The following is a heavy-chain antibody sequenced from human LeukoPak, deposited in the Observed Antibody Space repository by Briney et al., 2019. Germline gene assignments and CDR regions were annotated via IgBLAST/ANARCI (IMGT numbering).Heavy chain of an antibody. CDR1: GGSISSYY. Sequence: PSETLSLTXTVSGGSISSYYWSWIRQPPGKGLEWIGYIYYSGGTNYNPSLKGRVTISVDTSKNQFSLKLSSVTAADTAGYYCARGDTIFGGVIPYFDYWAREPWSPSPQ. J-gene: IGHJ4*02. CDR3: ARGDTIFGGVIPYFDY. V-gene: IGHV4-59*01. D-gene: IGHD3-3*01. CDR2: IYYSGGT.